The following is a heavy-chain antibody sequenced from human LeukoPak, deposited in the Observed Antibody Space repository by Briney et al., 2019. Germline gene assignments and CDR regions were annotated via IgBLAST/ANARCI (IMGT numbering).Heavy chain of an antibody. V-gene: IGHV1-18*01. J-gene: IGHJ4*02. CDR1: GYTFTNYG. D-gene: IGHD5-18*01. CDR2: ISTYNGNT. CDR3: ARDRMDTGTYFDY. Sequence: ASVKVSCRSSGYTFTNYGITWVRQAPGQGLEWMGWISTYNGNTNYAQKLQGRVTMTTDTSTSTAYMELRSLRSDDTAMYYCARDRMDTGTYFDYWGQGTLVTVSS.